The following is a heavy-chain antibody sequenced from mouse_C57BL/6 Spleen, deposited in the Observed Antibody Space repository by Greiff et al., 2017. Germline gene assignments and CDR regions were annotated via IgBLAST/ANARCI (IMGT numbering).Heavy chain of an antibody. V-gene: IGHV5-6*01. Sequence: EVQLVESGGDLVKPGGSLKLSCAASGFTFSSYGMSWVRQTPDKRLEWVATISSGGSYTYYPDSVKGRFTISRDNAKNTLYLQMSSLKSEDTAMYYCARLLKGLFDYWGQGTTLTVSS. CDR1: GFTFSSYG. D-gene: IGHD1-3*01. CDR3: ARLLKGLFDY. CDR2: ISSGGSYT. J-gene: IGHJ2*01.